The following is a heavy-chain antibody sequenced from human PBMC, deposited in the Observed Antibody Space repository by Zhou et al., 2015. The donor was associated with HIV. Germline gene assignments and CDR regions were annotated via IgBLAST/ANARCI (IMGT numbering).Heavy chain of an antibody. V-gene: IGHV1-69*08. J-gene: IGHJ4*02. CDR2: IIPILGIA. D-gene: IGHD6-6*01. Sequence: QVQLVQSGAEVKKPGSSVKVSYKASGGTFSSYTISWVRQAPGQGLEWMGRIIPILGIANYAQKFQGRVTITADKSTSTAYMELSSLRSEDTAVYYCARDPSSIAARPDELDYWGQGTLVTVSS. CDR1: GGTFSSYT. CDR3: ARDPSSIAARPDELDY.